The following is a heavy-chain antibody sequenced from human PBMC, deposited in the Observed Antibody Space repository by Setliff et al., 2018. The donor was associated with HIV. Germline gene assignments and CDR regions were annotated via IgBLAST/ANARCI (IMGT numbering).Heavy chain of an antibody. CDR2: IYLSDSDT. CDR3: ATSPGTYSDSSASYFDY. J-gene: IGHJ4*02. Sequence: GESLKISCRASGYTFTNYWIGWVRQMPGKGLEWMGIIYLSDSDTRYSRSFQGQVTISVDQSITTAYLQWSSLKASDTAMYYCATSPGTYSDSSASYFDYWGQGTLVTVSS. CDR1: GYTFTNYW. D-gene: IGHD6-6*01. V-gene: IGHV5-51*01.